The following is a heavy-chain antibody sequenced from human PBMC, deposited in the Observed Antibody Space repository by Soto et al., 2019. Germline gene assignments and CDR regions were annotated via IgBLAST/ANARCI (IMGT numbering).Heavy chain of an antibody. D-gene: IGHD1-26*01. J-gene: IGHJ4*02. CDR3: AKEGGLSGSYYISSSYYFDY. CDR1: GFTFSSYA. Sequence: GGSLRLSCAASGFTFSSYAMNWVRQAPGKGLEWVSVISGSGAATYYADSVKGRFTISRDNSMNTLYLRINSLRAEDTSVYYCAKEGGLSGSYYISSSYYFDYWGQGTLVTVSS. V-gene: IGHV3-23*01. CDR2: ISGSGAAT.